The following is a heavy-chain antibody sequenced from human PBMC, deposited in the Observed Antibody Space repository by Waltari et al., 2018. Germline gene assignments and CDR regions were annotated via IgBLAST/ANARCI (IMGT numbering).Heavy chain of an antibody. Sequence: QLQLQESGPGLVKPSETLSLPCTVSGGSISSSSYYWGWIRQPPGKGLEWIGSIYYSGSTYYNPSLKSRVTISVDTSKNQFSLKLSSVTAADTAVYYCARRGIAAAGINYYYYYMDVWGKGTTVTVSS. D-gene: IGHD6-13*01. CDR1: GGSISSSSYY. V-gene: IGHV4-39*01. CDR3: ARRGIAAAGINYYYYYMDV. J-gene: IGHJ6*03. CDR2: IYYSGST.